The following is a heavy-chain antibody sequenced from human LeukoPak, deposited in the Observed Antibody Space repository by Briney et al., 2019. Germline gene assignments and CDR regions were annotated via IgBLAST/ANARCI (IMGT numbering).Heavy chain of an antibody. D-gene: IGHD6-19*01. CDR2: IKSDGSST. Sequence: GGSLRLSCAASGFTFSSYWMHWVRQAPGKGLVWVSRIKSDGSSTSYADSVKGRFTISRDNAKNTLYLQMNSLRAEDTAVYYCARAYNSGWGFDYWGQGTLVTVSS. V-gene: IGHV3-74*01. CDR1: GFTFSSYW. J-gene: IGHJ4*02. CDR3: ARAYNSGWGFDY.